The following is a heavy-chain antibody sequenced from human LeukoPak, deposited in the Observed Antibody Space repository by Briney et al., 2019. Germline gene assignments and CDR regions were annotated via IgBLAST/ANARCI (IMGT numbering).Heavy chain of an antibody. CDR1: GFTFSRYG. D-gene: IGHD2-15*01. V-gene: IGHV3-30*18. CDR3: AKGGVVHAFDI. Sequence: GESLRLSCAASGFTFSRYGMHWVRQAPGKGLEWVALISYDERNKYYADSVKGRFTISRDNSKNTLYLQMNSLRAEDTAVYYCAKGGVVHAFDIWGQGTMVTVSS. J-gene: IGHJ3*02. CDR2: ISYDERNK.